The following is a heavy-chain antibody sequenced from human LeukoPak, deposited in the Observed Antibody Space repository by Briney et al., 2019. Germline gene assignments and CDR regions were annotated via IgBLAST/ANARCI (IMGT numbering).Heavy chain of an antibody. J-gene: IGHJ4*02. D-gene: IGHD3-22*01. Sequence: PGGSLRLSCAASGFTFSGSAMHWVRQASGKGLEWVGRIRSKANSYATAYAASVKGRFTMSRDDSKNTAYLQMNSLKTEDTAVYYCTGLYYYDSSAYPRTADSWGQGTLVTVSS. V-gene: IGHV3-73*01. CDR3: TGLYYYDSSAYPRTADS. CDR2: IRSKANSYAT. CDR1: GFTFSGSA.